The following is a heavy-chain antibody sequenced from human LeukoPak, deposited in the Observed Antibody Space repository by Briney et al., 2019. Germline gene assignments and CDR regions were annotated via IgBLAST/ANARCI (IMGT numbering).Heavy chain of an antibody. Sequence: ASVKVSCKASGYTFTGYYMHWVRQAPGQGLEWMGWINPNSGGTNYAQKFQGRVTMTRDTSISTAYMELSRLRSDDTAVYYCARVRFDFPLFWNYMDKYNWFDPWGQGTLVTVSS. CDR1: GYTFTGYY. V-gene: IGHV1-2*02. D-gene: IGHD1-7*01. CDR2: INPNSGGT. CDR3: ARVRFDFPLFWNYMDKYNWFDP. J-gene: IGHJ5*02.